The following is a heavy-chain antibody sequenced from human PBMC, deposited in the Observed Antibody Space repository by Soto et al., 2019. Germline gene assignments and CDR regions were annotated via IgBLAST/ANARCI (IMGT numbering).Heavy chain of an antibody. Sequence: EVQLVESGGGLVQPGGSLRLSCAASGLTVSSNYMSWVRQAPGKGLEWVSVIYSGGSTYYADSVKGRFTITRDNSKNTMYLQMNSLRDEDTAVYDCARDTSSSSVHSYYMDVWGKWTTVTVSS. D-gene: IGHD6-6*01. CDR1: GLTVSSNY. J-gene: IGHJ6*03. V-gene: IGHV3-66*01. CDR3: ARDTSSSSVHSYYMDV. CDR2: IYSGGST.